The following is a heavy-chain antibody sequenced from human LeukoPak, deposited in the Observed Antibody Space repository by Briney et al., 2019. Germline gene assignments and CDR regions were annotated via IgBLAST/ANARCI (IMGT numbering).Heavy chain of an antibody. Sequence: GASVKVSCKASGGTFSSYAISWVRQAPGQGLEWRGRIIPILGIANYAQKFQGRVTITADKSTSTAYMELSSLRSEDTAVYYCARDHYYDSSGYYYYYWGQGTLVTVSS. D-gene: IGHD3-22*01. J-gene: IGHJ4*02. CDR2: IIPILGIA. CDR1: GGTFSSYA. CDR3: ARDHYYDSSGYYYYY. V-gene: IGHV1-69*04.